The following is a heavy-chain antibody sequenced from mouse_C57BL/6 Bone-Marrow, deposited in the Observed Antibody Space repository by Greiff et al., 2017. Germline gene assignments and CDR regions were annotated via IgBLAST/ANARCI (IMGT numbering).Heavy chain of an antibody. Sequence: QVHVKQSGAELVRPGASVTLSCKASGYTFTDYEMHWVKQTPVHGLEWIGAIDPETGGTAYNQKFKGKAILTADKSSSTAYMELRSLTSEDSAVYYCTRPLYDGYYLSFDDWGQGTTLTVSS. J-gene: IGHJ2*01. CDR3: TRPLYDGYYLSFDD. V-gene: IGHV1-15*01. CDR1: GYTFTDYE. CDR2: IDPETGGT. D-gene: IGHD2-3*01.